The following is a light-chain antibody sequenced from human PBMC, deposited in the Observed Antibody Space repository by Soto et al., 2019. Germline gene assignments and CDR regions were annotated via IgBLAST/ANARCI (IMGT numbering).Light chain of an antibody. CDR2: KGT. Sequence: QSVLAQPASVSGSPGQSITISCTGTSSDVGAYNSVSWYQQHPHKAPQVIIYKGTQRPSGVSTRFSGSTSGNAASLTISGLQDDDEADYFCCSSAPESTYVFGTGTKLTVL. J-gene: IGLJ1*01. V-gene: IGLV2-23*01. CDR3: CSSAPESTYV. CDR1: SSDVGAYNS.